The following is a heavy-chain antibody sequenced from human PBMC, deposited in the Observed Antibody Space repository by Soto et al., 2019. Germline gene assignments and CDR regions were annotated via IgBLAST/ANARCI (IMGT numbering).Heavy chain of an antibody. J-gene: IGHJ4*02. Sequence: EVQLLESGGGLVQPGGSLRLSCAASGFTFSSYAMSWVRQAPGKGLEWISAISASGGSTYHADSVKGRFTISRDSSKNTLYLQMSSLRAEDTAVYYCAKXPGSGWPXYLEYWGQGTLVTVSS. CDR2: ISASGGST. D-gene: IGHD6-19*01. CDR1: GFTFSSYA. V-gene: IGHV3-23*01. CDR3: AKXPGSGWPXYLEY.